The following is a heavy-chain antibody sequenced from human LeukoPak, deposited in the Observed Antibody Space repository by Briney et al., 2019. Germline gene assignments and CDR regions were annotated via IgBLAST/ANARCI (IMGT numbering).Heavy chain of an antibody. CDR3: ARLVGYSSSWYISYYYYMDV. D-gene: IGHD6-13*01. J-gene: IGHJ6*03. V-gene: IGHV3-11*01. CDR2: ISSSGSTI. Sequence: AGGSLRLSCAASGFTFSDYYMSWIRQAPGKGLEWVSYISSSGSTIYYADSVKGRFTISRDNAKNSLYLQMNSLRAEDTAVYYCARLVGYSSSWYISYYYYMDVWGKGTTVTISS. CDR1: GFTFSDYY.